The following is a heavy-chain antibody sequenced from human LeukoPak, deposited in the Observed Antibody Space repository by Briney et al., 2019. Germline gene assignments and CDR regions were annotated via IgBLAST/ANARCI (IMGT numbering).Heavy chain of an antibody. Sequence: SETLSLTCTVSGYSISSGYYWGWIRQPPGKGLEWIGSIYHSGSTYYNPSLKSRVTISVDTSKNQFSLKLSSVTAADTAVYYCARVSSSSALNWFDPWGQGTLVTVSS. V-gene: IGHV4-38-2*02. J-gene: IGHJ5*02. CDR1: GYSISSGYY. CDR2: IYHSGST. D-gene: IGHD6-6*01. CDR3: ARVSSSSALNWFDP.